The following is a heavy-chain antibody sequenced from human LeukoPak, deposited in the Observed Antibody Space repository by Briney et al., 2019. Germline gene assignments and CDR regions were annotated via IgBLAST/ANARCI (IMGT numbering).Heavy chain of an antibody. CDR2: ISGAGGRT. J-gene: IGHJ4*02. CDR3: AKDIHDRGYPDY. Sequence: GGTLRLSCAASGVSFDDYAMHWVRQAPGKGLEWVSLISGAGGRTFYADSVRGGFTISREHSKNSLYLQMNSLRSEDTALYSCAKDIHDRGYPDYWGQGTLVTVSS. CDR1: GVSFDDYA. D-gene: IGHD3-22*01. V-gene: IGHV3-43*02.